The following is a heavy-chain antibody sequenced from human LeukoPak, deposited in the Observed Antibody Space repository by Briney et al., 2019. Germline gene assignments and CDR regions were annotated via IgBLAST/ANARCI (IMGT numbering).Heavy chain of an antibody. CDR1: GFTFSDYY. CDR2: ISSNGSII. Sequence: GGSLRLSCGASGFTFSDYYMSWIRQAPGKGLEWVSYISSNGSIINYADSVKGRFTISRDNAKNSLYLQMDSLRAEDTAVYYCARWSMATNGYYFDYWGQGTLVTVSS. V-gene: IGHV3-11*04. CDR3: ARWSMATNGYYFDY. J-gene: IGHJ4*02. D-gene: IGHD5-24*01.